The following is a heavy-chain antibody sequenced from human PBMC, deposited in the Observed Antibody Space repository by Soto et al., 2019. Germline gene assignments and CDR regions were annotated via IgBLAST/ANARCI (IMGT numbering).Heavy chain of an antibody. CDR1: GFTFSNYG. V-gene: IGHV3-23*01. CDR2: SISGGNT. J-gene: IGHJ5*02. Sequence: EVQLLESGGGLVQPGGSLRLSCAASGFTFSNYGMSWVRQAPGKGLEWVSSISGGNTFYAGSVKGRFTISRYNSKNTLYLLMNSLTAEDTAVYYCAKAPSSDCNSGACSLRSWGQGTRVTVSS. D-gene: IGHD2-21*01. CDR3: AKAPSSDCNSGACSLRS.